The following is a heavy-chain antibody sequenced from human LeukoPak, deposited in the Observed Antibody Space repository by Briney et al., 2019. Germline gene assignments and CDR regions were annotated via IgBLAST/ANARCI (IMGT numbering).Heavy chain of an antibody. V-gene: IGHV4-39*07. CDR1: GGSISSSSYY. Sequence: SETLSLTCTVSGGSISSSSYYWGWIRQPPGKGLEWIATIDYSGTAYYRPSLKSRVTISVDTSKNQFSLKVRSVTAADTAVYFCARKIDSSGFDRYHFDYWGQGILVTVSA. J-gene: IGHJ4*02. CDR2: IDYSGTA. CDR3: ARKIDSSGFDRYHFDY. D-gene: IGHD3-22*01.